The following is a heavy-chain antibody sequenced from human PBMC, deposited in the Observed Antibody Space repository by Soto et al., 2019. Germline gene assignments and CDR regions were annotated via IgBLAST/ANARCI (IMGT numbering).Heavy chain of an antibody. CDR1: GYTFTGYY. J-gene: IGHJ6*02. D-gene: IGHD6-19*01. V-gene: IGHV1-2*02. CDR2: INPNSGGT. CDR3: ASERDRSGWQGYYYGMNX. Sequence: ASVKVSCKASGYTFTGYYMHWVRQAPGQGLEWMGFINPNSGGTNYAQKFQGRVTMTRDTSISTAYMELSRLRSYDTAVYYCASERDRSGWQGYYYGMNXWGQGTTVTVS.